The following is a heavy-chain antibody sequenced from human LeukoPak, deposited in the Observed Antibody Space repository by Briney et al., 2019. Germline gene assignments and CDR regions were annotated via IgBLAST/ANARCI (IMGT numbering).Heavy chain of an antibody. CDR3: AKGGGGLFDY. CDR1: GFAFSSYV. V-gene: IGHV3-30*02. Sequence: GGSLRLSCAASGFAFSSYVMHWVRQAPGKGLEWVAFIRYDGSNKYYADSVKGRFTISRDNSKNTLYLQMNSLRAEDTAVYYCAKGGGGLFDYWGQGTLVTVSS. D-gene: IGHD3-16*01. J-gene: IGHJ4*02. CDR2: IRYDGSNK.